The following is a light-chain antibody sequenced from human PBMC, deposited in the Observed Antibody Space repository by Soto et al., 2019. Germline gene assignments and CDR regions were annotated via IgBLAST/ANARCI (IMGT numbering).Light chain of an antibody. J-gene: IGKJ5*01. Sequence: EIVLTQSPDTLSLSPGERATLSCRASQSVDNYLAWYQQRPGQAPRLLIYDASNRASGIPARFSGSGSGTDFTLTISSLEPEDFAVYYCQQRHMWPITFGQGTRLEIK. CDR1: QSVDNY. V-gene: IGKV3-11*01. CDR2: DAS. CDR3: QQRHMWPIT.